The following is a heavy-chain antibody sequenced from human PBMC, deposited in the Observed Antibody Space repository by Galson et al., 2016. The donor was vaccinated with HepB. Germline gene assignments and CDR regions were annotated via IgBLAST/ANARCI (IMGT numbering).Heavy chain of an antibody. Sequence: TLSLTCTVSGGSISSGGYYWTWIRRHPGKGLGWIGYIYYSGSTYYNSSLKSRVIISVDTSKNQFSLMLGSVTAADTAVYYCARGSNCSGGRCFWFDPWGQGTLVTVSS. CDR3: ARGSNCSGGRCFWFDP. CDR1: GGSISSGGYY. D-gene: IGHD2-15*01. V-gene: IGHV4-31*03. CDR2: IYYSGST. J-gene: IGHJ5*02.